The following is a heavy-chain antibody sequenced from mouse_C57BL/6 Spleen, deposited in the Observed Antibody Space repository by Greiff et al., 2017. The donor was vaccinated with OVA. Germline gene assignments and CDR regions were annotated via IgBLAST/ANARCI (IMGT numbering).Heavy chain of an antibody. J-gene: IGHJ4*01. V-gene: IGHV5-17*01. D-gene: IGHD1-2*01. CDR2: ISSGSSTI. CDR1: GFTFSDYG. Sequence: EVKLVESGGGLVKPGGSLKLSCAASGFTFSDYGMHWVRQAPEKGLEWVAYISSGSSTIYYADTVKGRFTISRDNAKNTLFLQMTSLRSEDTAMYYCARPYYYGSYYYAMDYWGQGTSVTVSS. CDR3: ARPYYYGSYYYAMDY.